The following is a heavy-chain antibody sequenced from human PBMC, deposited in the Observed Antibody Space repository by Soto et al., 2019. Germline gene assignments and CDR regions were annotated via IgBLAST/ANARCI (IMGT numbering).Heavy chain of an antibody. D-gene: IGHD6-13*01. Sequence: SETLSLTCTVSGASISSGGYYWSWIRQHPGKGLQWIGHIYSSGSPYYNSSLTSRVTISVDTSKSQFTLKVTSVTAADTAIYFCARDVQHQLPGYYRYALDVWGQGTPVTVCS. CDR2: IYSSGSP. CDR1: GASISSGGYY. J-gene: IGHJ6*02. V-gene: IGHV4-31*03. CDR3: ARDVQHQLPGYYRYALDV.